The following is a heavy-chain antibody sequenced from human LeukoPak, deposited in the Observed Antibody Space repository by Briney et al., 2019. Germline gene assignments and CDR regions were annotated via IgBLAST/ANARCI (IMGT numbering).Heavy chain of an antibody. CDR3: AKDYGYYDTSGYYYGDY. CDR2: IRYDGTNK. V-gene: IGHV3-30*02. J-gene: IGHJ4*02. D-gene: IGHD3-22*01. Sequence: HPGGSLRLSCAASGFTFSSYGMHWVRQAPGKGLQWVAFIRYDGTNKYYADSVKGRFTVSRDNSKNTLYLQMNSLRPEDTAVYYCAKDYGYYDTSGYYYGDYWGQGTLVTVSS. CDR1: GFTFSSYG.